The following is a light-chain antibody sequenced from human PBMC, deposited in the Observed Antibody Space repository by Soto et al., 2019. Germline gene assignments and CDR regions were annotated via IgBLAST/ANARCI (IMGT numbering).Light chain of an antibody. CDR2: DAS. Sequence: EIVLTQSPATLSLSPGERATLSCRASQSVTSYLAWYQQKPGQAPRLLIYDASSRATGIPARFSGSGSGTDFTLTISSLEPEDFAGYYCQQLSNWPPLTFGQGTRLEIK. J-gene: IGKJ5*01. V-gene: IGKV3-11*01. CDR1: QSVTSY. CDR3: QQLSNWPPLT.